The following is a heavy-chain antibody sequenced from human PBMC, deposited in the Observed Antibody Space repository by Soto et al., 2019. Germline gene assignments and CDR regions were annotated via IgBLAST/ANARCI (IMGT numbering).Heavy chain of an antibody. CDR2: ITTSSSTI. Sequence: EVQLVESGGGLVQPGGSLRLSCAASGFTFSSYSMNWVRQAPGKGLEWVSYITTSSSTIYYADSVKGRFTISRDNAXNXXYLQMNSLRAEDTAVYYCAVLRTVSGGRYYYGMDVWGQGTTVTVSS. CDR3: AVLRTVSGGRYYYGMDV. CDR1: GFTFSSYS. D-gene: IGHD2-15*01. J-gene: IGHJ6*02. V-gene: IGHV3-48*01.